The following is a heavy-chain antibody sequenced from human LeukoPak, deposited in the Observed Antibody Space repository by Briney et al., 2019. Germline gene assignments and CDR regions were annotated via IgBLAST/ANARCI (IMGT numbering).Heavy chain of an antibody. CDR2: IYISGNT. J-gene: IGHJ3*02. CDR1: GGSVSSYY. D-gene: IGHD5-24*01. V-gene: IGHV4-4*07. CDR3: ARRKTRGRWLQSDPIFAFDI. Sequence: PSETLSLTCTVSGGSVSSYYWSWIRQPAGKGLEWIGRIYISGNTNYNPSLKSRVTMSVDTSKNQFSLKLSSVTAADTAVYYCARRKTRGRWLQSDPIFAFDIWGQGTMVTVSS.